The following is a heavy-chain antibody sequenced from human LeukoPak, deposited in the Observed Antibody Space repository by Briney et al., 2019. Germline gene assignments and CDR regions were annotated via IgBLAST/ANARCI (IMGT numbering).Heavy chain of an antibody. CDR3: ARDTRWGGEDFGF. V-gene: IGHV3-7*04. J-gene: IGHJ4*02. Sequence: TGGSLRLSCAASGFTVGSNYMNWVRQAPGKGLEWVANIKQDGSEKHYVDSVKGRFTISRDNAKNSVYLQMNSLRAEDTAVYYCARDTRWGGEDFGFWGQGTLVTVSS. CDR1: GFTVGSNY. D-gene: IGHD2-2*01. CDR2: IKQDGSEK.